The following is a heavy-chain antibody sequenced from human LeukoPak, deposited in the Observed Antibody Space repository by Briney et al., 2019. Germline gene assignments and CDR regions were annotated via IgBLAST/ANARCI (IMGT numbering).Heavy chain of an antibody. Sequence: ASVKVPCKVSGYTLTELSMHWVRQAPGKGLEWMGGFDPEDGETIYAQKLQGRVTMTEDTSTDTAYMELSSLRSEDTAVYYCATDGQPHAPYSSTVYGMDVWGQGTTVTVSS. CDR3: ATDGQPHAPYSSTVYGMDV. CDR2: FDPEDGET. J-gene: IGHJ6*02. V-gene: IGHV1-24*01. CDR1: GYTLTELS. D-gene: IGHD6-13*01.